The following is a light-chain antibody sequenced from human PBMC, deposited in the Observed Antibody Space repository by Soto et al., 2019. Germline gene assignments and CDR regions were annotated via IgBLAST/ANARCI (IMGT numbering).Light chain of an antibody. Sequence: EIVLTQSPGTLSLSPGERATLSCRASQSVRSNLAWYQQKPGQAPRLLIHGASTRATGIPARFSGSGSGTEFTLTISSLQSEDFAVYYCQQYNDWPPWTFGQGTKVDIK. CDR3: QQYNDWPPWT. CDR2: GAS. CDR1: QSVRSN. V-gene: IGKV3D-15*01. J-gene: IGKJ1*01.